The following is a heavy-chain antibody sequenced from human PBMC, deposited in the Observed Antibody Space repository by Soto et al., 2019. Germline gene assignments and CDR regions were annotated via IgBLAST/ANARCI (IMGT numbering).Heavy chain of an antibody. CDR1: GGIFSSYS. CDR3: ASSEIVVVVAATPGAFDI. D-gene: IGHD2-15*01. Sequence: VKVSCKASGGIFSSYSIRWVVQAAAREVEWMGGIITIFGTANYAQKFQGRVTITADKSTSTAYMELSSLRSEDTAVYYCASSEIVVVVAATPGAFDIWGQGTMVTVSS. CDR2: IITIFGTA. J-gene: IGHJ3*02. V-gene: IGHV1-69*13.